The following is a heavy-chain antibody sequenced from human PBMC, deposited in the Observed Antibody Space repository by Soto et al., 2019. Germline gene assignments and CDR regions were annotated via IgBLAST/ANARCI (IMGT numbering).Heavy chain of an antibody. CDR2: VIPVLGVA. D-gene: IGHD1-1*01. J-gene: IGHJ4*02. Sequence: QVQLVQSGAEVQKPGSSVKVSCKASGGTFSSYAFSWVRQAPGRGLEWMGRVIPVLGVADYAQKFQGRATISADKSTSTVYMERSGLRSEDTALYYCARDGLGTTRRYFDHWGQGTRVTVSS. CDR3: ARDGLGTTRRYFDH. CDR1: GGTFSSYA. V-gene: IGHV1-69*04.